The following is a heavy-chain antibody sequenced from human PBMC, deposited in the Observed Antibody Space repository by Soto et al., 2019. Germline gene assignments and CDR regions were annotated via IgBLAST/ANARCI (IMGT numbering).Heavy chain of an antibody. J-gene: IGHJ4*02. Sequence: VQLVESGGGVVQPGRSLRLSCAASGFTFSSYGMHWVRQAPGKGLEWVAVIWYDGSNKYYADSVKGRFTISRDNSKNTLYLQMNSLRAEDTAVYYCARGTTVTNFGYWGQGTLVTVSS. CDR3: ARGTTVTNFGY. CDR1: GFTFSSYG. D-gene: IGHD4-17*01. V-gene: IGHV3-33*01. CDR2: IWYDGSNK.